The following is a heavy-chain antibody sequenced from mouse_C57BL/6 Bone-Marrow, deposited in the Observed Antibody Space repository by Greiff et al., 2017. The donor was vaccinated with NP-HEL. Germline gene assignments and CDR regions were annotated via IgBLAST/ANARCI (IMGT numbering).Heavy chain of an antibody. CDR1: GYAFSSYW. V-gene: IGHV1-80*01. Sequence: QVQLQQSGAELVKPGASVKISCKASGYAFSSYWMNWVKQRPGKGLEWIGQIYPGDGDTNYNGQFKGKATLTADKASSTAYMQLSSLTSEDSAVYFCARPHYYGSSSYAMYYWGQGTSVTVSS. D-gene: IGHD1-1*01. CDR2: IYPGDGDT. J-gene: IGHJ4*01. CDR3: ARPHYYGSSSYAMYY.